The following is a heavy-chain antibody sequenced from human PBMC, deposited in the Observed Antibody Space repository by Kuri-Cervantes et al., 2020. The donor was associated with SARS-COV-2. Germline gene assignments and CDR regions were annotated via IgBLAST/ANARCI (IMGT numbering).Heavy chain of an antibody. CDR3: AVLTGESGPYYYYYGMDV. D-gene: IGHD7-27*01. Sequence: ASVKVSCKASAYTFTAYFIHWVRQAPGQGLEWMGWISAYNGNTNYAQKLQGRVTMTTDTSTSTAYMELRSLRSDDTAVYYCAVLTGESGPYYYYYGMDVWGQGTTVTVSS. J-gene: IGHJ6*02. CDR1: AYTFTAYF. V-gene: IGHV1-18*04. CDR2: ISAYNGNT.